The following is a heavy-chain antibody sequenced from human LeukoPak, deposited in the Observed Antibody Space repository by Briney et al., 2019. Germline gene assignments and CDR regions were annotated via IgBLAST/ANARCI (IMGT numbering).Heavy chain of an antibody. D-gene: IGHD3-3*01. Sequence: PGGSLRLSCAASGFPFSSYGIHWVRQAPGKGLEWVTVIWYDGSRKYYADSVKGRFTISRDNSKNTLYLQMNSLRAEDTAVYYCARGFGGYYSFFDYWGQGTLVTVSS. CDR3: ARGFGGYYSFFDY. CDR1: GFPFSSYG. J-gene: IGHJ4*02. V-gene: IGHV3-33*01. CDR2: IWYDGSRK.